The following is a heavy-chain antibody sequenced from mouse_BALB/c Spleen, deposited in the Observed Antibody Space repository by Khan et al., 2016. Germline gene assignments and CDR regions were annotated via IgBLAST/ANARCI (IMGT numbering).Heavy chain of an antibody. Sequence: QVQLKESGAELVRPGTSVKVSCKASGYAFTNYLIEWVKQRPGQGLEWIGVINPGSGGTNYNETFKGKATLTADKSSSTAYMQLSSLTSDDSAVYFCARYDGNYYAMDYWGQGTSVTVSS. CDR1: GYAFTNYL. CDR2: INPGSGGT. D-gene: IGHD2-3*01. V-gene: IGHV1-54*01. CDR3: ARYDGNYYAMDY. J-gene: IGHJ4*01.